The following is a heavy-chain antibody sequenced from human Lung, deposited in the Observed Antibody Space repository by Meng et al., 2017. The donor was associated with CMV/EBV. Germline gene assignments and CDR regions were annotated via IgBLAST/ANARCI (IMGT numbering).Heavy chain of an antibody. V-gene: IGHV4-34*01. CDR3: ARERGAGSTQRGWFDP. D-gene: IGHD3-10*01. J-gene: IGHJ5*02. Sequence: QVQLQQCGAGLLKPSETLSLRCAVYGGSFSGYYWSWIRQPPGKGLEWIGESKSSGSTNYIPSLKSRVTISVDTSKNQFSLKLSSVTAADTAVYYCARERGAGSTQRGWFDPWGQGTLVTVSS. CDR2: SKSSGST. CDR1: GGSFSGYY.